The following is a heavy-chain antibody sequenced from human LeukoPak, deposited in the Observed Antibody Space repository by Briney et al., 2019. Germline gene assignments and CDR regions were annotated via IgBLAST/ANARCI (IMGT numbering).Heavy chain of an antibody. CDR2: IYYSGST. D-gene: IGHD5-24*01. J-gene: IGHJ4*02. V-gene: IGHV4-59*01. CDR1: GFAFKNAW. CDR3: ARSRRDGYNGVFDY. Sequence: GSLRLSCAASGFAFKNAWMSWVRQAPGKGLEWIGYIYYSGSTNYNPSLKSRVTISVDTSKNQFSLKLSSVTAADTAVYYCARSRRDGYNGVFDYWGQGTLVTVSS.